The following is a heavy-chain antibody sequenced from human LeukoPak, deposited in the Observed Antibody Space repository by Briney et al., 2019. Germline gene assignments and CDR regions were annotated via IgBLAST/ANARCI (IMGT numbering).Heavy chain of an antibody. CDR3: ARTKWGEGFDY. CDR1: GYTFTGYY. J-gene: IGHJ4*02. D-gene: IGHD3-16*01. CDR2: INPNSGGT. Sequence: GASVKVSCKASGYTFTGYYMHWVRQAPGQGLEWMGWINPNSGGTNYAQKFQGRVTMTRDTSISTAYMELSSLRSEDTAVYYCARTKWGEGFDYWGQGTLVTVSS. V-gene: IGHV1-2*02.